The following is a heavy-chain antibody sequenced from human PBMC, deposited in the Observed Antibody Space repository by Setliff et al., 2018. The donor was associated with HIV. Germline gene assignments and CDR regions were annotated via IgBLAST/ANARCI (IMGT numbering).Heavy chain of an antibody. CDR3: ARDPGDYDRKFDH. D-gene: IGHD3-22*01. CDR1: DGSTTGYH. CDR2: TFDNGNT. J-gene: IGHJ4*02. Sequence: PSETLSLTCSVSDGSTTGYHWNWLRQTPGKGLEWIAYTFDNGNTHYNPSLESRVTLSLDTSRNLFSLRLASVTAADTAVYYCARDPGDYDRKFDHWGQGALVTVSS. V-gene: IGHV4-59*01.